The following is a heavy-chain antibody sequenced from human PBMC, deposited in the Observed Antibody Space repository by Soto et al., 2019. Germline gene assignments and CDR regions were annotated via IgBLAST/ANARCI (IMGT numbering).Heavy chain of an antibody. CDR2: IYYSGST. CDR3: AREARPGAYFDY. CDR1: GGSISSSSYY. V-gene: IGHV4-39*02. J-gene: IGHJ4*02. Sequence: SETLSLTCTVSGGSISSSSYYWGWIRQPPGKGLEWIGSIYYSGSTYYNPSLKSRVTISVDTSKNQFSLKLSSVTAADTAVYYCAREARPGAYFDYWGQGTLVTVSS. D-gene: IGHD6-6*01.